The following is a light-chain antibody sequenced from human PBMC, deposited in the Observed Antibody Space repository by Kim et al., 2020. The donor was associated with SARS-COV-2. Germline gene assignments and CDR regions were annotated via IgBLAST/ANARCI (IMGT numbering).Light chain of an antibody. J-gene: IGLJ3*02. V-gene: IGLV4-69*02. CDR2: LNSDGSH. CDR1: RGHSGYA. CDR3: QTWGTGIWV. Sequence: AVKLTCARSRGHSGYAIAWHQQQPEKGPRYLMRLNSDGSHTKGDGISDRFSGSISGAERYLTISSLQSEDEADYYCQTWGTGIWVFGGGTKLTVL.